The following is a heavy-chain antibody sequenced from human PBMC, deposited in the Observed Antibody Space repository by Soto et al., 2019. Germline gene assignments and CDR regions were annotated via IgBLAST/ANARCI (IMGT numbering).Heavy chain of an antibody. Sequence: SETLSLTCAVYGGSFRNYYWIWVRQPPGKGLEWIGGVNHSGEATYNPSLQSRITISLDTSNNQFSLKMTSVTAADTAMYFCTGAGRYPKSWFDLWGQGTQVTVSS. CDR3: TGAGRYPKSWFDL. V-gene: IGHV4-34*01. CDR1: GGSFRNYY. J-gene: IGHJ5*01. CDR2: VNHSGEA. D-gene: IGHD1-1*01.